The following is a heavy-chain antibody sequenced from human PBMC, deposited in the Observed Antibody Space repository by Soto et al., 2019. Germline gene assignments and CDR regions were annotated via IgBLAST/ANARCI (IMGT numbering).Heavy chain of an antibody. D-gene: IGHD4-17*01. V-gene: IGHV4-39*01. CDR2: IYYIGNT. CDR3: GGQGYGDKGYYFEN. Sequence: PSETLSLTCVVSNGSIISRSSYWGWIRQTPGKGLEWIGSIYYIGNTYYNPSLKSRVTISIDTSKTQFSLKMNSVTAADTAVFFCGGQGYGDKGYYFENWGQGALVTVSS. CDR1: NGSIISRSSY. J-gene: IGHJ4*02.